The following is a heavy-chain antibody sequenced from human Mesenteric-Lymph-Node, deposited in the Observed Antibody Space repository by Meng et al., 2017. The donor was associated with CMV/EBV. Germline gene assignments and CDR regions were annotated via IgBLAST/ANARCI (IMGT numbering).Heavy chain of an antibody. J-gene: IGHJ4*02. D-gene: IGHD3-3*01. CDR1: GFTFDDYA. V-gene: IGHV3-9*01. CDR3: ASINYDFWSGYYPLVTE. CDR2: ISWNSGSI. Sequence: SLKISCAASGFTFDDYAMHWVRQAPGKGLEWVSGISWNSGSIGYADSVKGRFTISRDNAKNSLYLQMNSLRAEDTALYYCASINYDFWSGYYPLVTEWGQGTLVTVSS.